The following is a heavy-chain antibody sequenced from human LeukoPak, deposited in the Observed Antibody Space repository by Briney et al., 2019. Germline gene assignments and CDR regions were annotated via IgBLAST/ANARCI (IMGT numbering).Heavy chain of an antibody. D-gene: IGHD2-15*01. Sequence: PSQTLSLTCTVSGGSISSGGYSWSWIRQHPGKGLEWIGYIYYSGSTYYNPSLKSRVTISVDTSKNQFSLKLSSVTAADTAVYYCARVKGGSCSLDPWGQGTLVTVSS. CDR1: GGSISSGGYS. CDR3: ARVKGGSCSLDP. V-gene: IGHV4-31*03. J-gene: IGHJ5*02. CDR2: IYYSGST.